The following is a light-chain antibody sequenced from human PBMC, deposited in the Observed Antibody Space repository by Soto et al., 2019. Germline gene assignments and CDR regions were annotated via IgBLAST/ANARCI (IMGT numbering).Light chain of an antibody. Sequence: QSSLTQTASVSGSPGPSITISCTGTTDDVGGYNYVSWYQQHPGKAPKLLIFEVSSRPSGVSNRFSGSKSGNTASLTISALQAEDEADYFCNSYSSSTSLPYVFGTGTKVTVL. CDR3: NSYSSSTSLPYV. V-gene: IGLV2-14*01. CDR1: TDDVGGYNY. CDR2: EVS. J-gene: IGLJ1*01.